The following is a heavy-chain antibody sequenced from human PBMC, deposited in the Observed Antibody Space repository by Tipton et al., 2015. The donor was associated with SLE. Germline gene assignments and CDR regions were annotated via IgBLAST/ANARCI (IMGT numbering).Heavy chain of an antibody. Sequence: SLRLSCATSGFTLRNYAMSWVRQAPGKGLEWVSVIYSDGTTDYSDSVKGRFTISRDNSKNTLYLQMNSLRAEDTAVYFCAKSGSCQSDYWGQGRRVSVP. CDR3: AKSGSCQSDY. J-gene: IGHJ4*02. V-gene: IGHV3-23*03. D-gene: IGHD5-12*01. CDR2: IYSDGTT. CDR1: GFTLRNYA.